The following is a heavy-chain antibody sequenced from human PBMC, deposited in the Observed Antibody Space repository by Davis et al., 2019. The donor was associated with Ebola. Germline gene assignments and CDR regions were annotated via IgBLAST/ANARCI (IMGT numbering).Heavy chain of an antibody. Sequence: PSETLSLTCTVSGGSISSYYWSWIRQPAGKGLEWIGRIYTSGSTNYSPSLKSRVTMSVDTSKNQFSLKLSSVTAADTAVYYCAREVDTAMVLGHHWYFDLWGRGTLVTVSS. D-gene: IGHD5-18*01. CDR1: GGSISSYY. CDR3: AREVDTAMVLGHHWYFDL. CDR2: IYTSGST. J-gene: IGHJ2*01. V-gene: IGHV4-4*07.